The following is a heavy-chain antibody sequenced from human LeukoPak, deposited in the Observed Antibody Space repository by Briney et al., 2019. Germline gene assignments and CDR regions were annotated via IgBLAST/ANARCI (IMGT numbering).Heavy chain of an antibody. CDR2: ISAYNGNT. CDR1: GYTFTNYV. Sequence: GASVKVSCKASGYTFTNYVISWVRQAPGQGLEWVGWISAYNGNTNYTQKFQGRLTITMDTSTSTAYMELRSLRSDDTAVYFCAREHIFERSRVDYWGQGPLVTVSS. CDR3: AREHIFERSRVDY. V-gene: IGHV1-18*04. D-gene: IGHD2-21*01. J-gene: IGHJ4*02.